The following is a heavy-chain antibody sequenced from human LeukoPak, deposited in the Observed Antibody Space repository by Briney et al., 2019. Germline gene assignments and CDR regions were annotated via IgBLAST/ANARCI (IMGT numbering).Heavy chain of an antibody. CDR1: GASINDFY. CDR2: VYYGGST. Sequence: SETLSLTCAVSGASINDFYWTWIRQPPGKGLEWIGYVYYGGSTNYNPSLKSRVSMSVDTSKNQFSLTLTSVTVADTAFYYCAGGGIRGYSAFDNLDFWGLGPTSPSPQ. D-gene: IGHD5-12*01. CDR3: AGGGIRGYSAFDNLDF. J-gene: IGHJ4*02. V-gene: IGHV4-59*01.